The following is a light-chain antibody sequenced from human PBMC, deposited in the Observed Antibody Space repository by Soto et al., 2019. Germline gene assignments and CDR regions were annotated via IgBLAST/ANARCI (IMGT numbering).Light chain of an antibody. V-gene: IGKV2-28*01. CDR2: LGS. CDR1: QSLLHSKGYNY. Sequence: THSRRALPVTRRKPASISRRSSQSLLHSKGYNYLDWYLQKPGQSAQLLIYLGSNRASGVPDRFSGSGSGTDFTPKISTVEGEDVGVYCCIHGLQTSITLGRGTR. CDR3: IHGLQTSIT. J-gene: IGKJ5*01.